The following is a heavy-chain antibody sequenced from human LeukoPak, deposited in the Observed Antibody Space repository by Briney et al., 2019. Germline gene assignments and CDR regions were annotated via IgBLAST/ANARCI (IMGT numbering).Heavy chain of an antibody. Sequence: ASVKVSCKASGYTFTGYYMHWVRQAPGQGLEWMGWINPNSGGTNYARKFQGRVTMTRDTSISTAYMELSRLRSDDTAVYYCARVRRGISHGMDVWGQGTTVTVSS. D-gene: IGHD3-3*01. CDR2: INPNSGGT. CDR1: GYTFTGYY. V-gene: IGHV1-2*02. J-gene: IGHJ6*02. CDR3: ARVRRGISHGMDV.